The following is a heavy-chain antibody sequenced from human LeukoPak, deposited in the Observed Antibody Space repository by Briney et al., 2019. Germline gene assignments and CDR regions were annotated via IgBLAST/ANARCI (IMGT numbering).Heavy chain of an antibody. V-gene: IGHV3-23*01. D-gene: IGHD2-2*01. CDR1: GFTFSSYG. CDR2: ISGSGGST. Sequence: GGSLRLSCAASGFTFSSYGMSWVRQAPGKGLEWVSAISGSGGSTYYADSVKGRFTISRDNSKNTLYLQMNSLRAEDTAVYYCASRYCSSTSCPDYWGQATLVTVSS. J-gene: IGHJ4*02. CDR3: ASRYCSSTSCPDY.